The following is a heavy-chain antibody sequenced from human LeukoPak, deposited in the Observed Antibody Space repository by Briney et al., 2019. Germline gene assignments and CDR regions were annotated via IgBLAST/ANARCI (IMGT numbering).Heavy chain of an antibody. CDR1: GDSVSSNSEP. CDR2: TYYRYKWYN. J-gene: IGHJ4*02. D-gene: IGHD5-12*01. Sequence: SQPLSLTCAISGDSVSSNSEPWNRSCQSPSRGLEWLGRTYYRYKWYNDYAVSVKSRITINPDTSKNQFSLQLNSVTPEDTAVYYCAREGYSGYDYVAPDNYFDYWGQGTLVTVSS. CDR3: AREGYSGYDYVAPDNYFDY. V-gene: IGHV6-1*01.